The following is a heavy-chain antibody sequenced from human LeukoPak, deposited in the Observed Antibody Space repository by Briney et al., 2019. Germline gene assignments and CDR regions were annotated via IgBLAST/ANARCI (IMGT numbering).Heavy chain of an antibody. D-gene: IGHD3-10*01. V-gene: IGHV3-15*01. J-gene: IGHJ4*02. CDR3: TTPYYYGSGTITPIYYFDY. CDR1: GFTFSNAW. Sequence: GGSLRLSCAASGFTFSNAWMSWVRQAPGKGLEWVGRIKSRTDGGTTDYAAPVKGKFTISRDDSKNTLYLQVNSLNTEDTAVYYCTTPYYYGSGTITPIYYFDYWGQGTLVTVSS. CDR2: IKSRTDGGTT.